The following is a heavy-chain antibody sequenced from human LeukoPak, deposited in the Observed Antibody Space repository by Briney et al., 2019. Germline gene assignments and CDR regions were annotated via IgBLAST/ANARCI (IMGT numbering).Heavy chain of an antibody. CDR2: IIPIFGTA. J-gene: IGHJ5*02. Sequence: SVKVSCKASGGTFSSYAISWVRQAAGQGLEWMGGIIPIFGTANYAQKFQGRVTITADESTSTAYMELSSLRSEDTAVYYCARGSVDFWSGYPSQGVSVNWFDPWGQGTLVTVSS. CDR3: ARGSVDFWSGYPSQGVSVNWFDP. D-gene: IGHD3-3*01. V-gene: IGHV1-69*13. CDR1: GGTFSSYA.